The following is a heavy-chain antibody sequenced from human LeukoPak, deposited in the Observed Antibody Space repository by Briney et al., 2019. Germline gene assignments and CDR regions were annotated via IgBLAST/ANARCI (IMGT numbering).Heavy chain of an antibody. V-gene: IGHV3-15*01. CDR2: IRSTPDGGAT. CDR3: ATDLHFGYCTATSCANY. D-gene: IGHD2-2*03. CDR1: GFTFISSW. J-gene: IGHJ4*02. Sequence: GGSLRLSCAASGFTFISSWMTWVRQAPGKGLDWVGRIRSTPDGGATDYAAPVKGRFTISRDDSKNTLYLQMSSLRTEDTAVYYCATDLHFGYCTATSCANYWGQGTLVTVSS.